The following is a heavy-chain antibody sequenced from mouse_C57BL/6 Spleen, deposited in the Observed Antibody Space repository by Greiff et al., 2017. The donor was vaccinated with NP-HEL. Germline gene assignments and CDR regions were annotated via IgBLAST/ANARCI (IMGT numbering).Heavy chain of an antibody. D-gene: IGHD1-1*01. CDR3: ARYVATDYAMDY. V-gene: IGHV1-59*01. J-gene: IGHJ4*01. CDR2: IDPSDSYT. Sequence: VQLQQPGAELVRPGTSVKLSCKASGYTFTSYWMHWVKQRPGQGLEWIGVIDPSDSYTNYNQKFKGKATLTVDTSSSTAYMQLSSLTSEDSAVYYCARYVATDYAMDYWGQGTSVTVSS. CDR1: GYTFTSYW.